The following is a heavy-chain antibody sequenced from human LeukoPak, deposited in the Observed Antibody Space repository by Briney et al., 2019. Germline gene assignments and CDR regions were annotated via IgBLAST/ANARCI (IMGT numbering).Heavy chain of an antibody. D-gene: IGHD1/OR15-1a*01. V-gene: IGHV1-8*01. CDR1: GYTFTSYD. CDR3: ARGGNWNTPVDY. J-gene: IGHJ4*02. CDR2: MNPNSGNT. Sequence: ASVKVSCKASGYTFTSYDINWVRQATGQGLEWMGWMNPNSGNTGYAQKFQGRVTITRNTSISTAYMELSSLRSEDTAVYYCARGGNWNTPVDYWGQGTLVTVSS.